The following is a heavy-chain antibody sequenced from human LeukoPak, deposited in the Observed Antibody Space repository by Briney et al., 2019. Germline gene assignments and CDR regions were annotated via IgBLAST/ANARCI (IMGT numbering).Heavy chain of an antibody. Sequence: SETLSLTCTVSGGSISSYYWSWIRQPPGKGLEWIGYIYYSGSTNYNPSLKSRVTISVDTSKNQFSLKLSSVTAADTAVYYCARSYDFWSGYDFDYWGQGTLVTVSS. CDR3: ARSYDFWSGYDFDY. CDR1: GGSISSYY. V-gene: IGHV4-59*01. J-gene: IGHJ4*02. CDR2: IYYSGST. D-gene: IGHD3-3*01.